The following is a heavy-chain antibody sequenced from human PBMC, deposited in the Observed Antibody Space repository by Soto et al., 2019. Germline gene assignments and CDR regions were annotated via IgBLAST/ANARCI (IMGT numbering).Heavy chain of an antibody. CDR2: IIPIFSTP. CDR3: ARDKDRQQLGGXYYYGIDV. J-gene: IGHJ6*02. Sequence: QVQLVQSGAEVKKXGSSVTVSCKASGGTFGNSAISWVRQAPGQGLEWMGGIIPIFSTPDYAQKFQGRITITADDSTTTAYMELTSLKSEDTAVYYCARDKDRQQLGGXYYYGIDVWGQGTTVTVSS. V-gene: IGHV1-69*12. CDR1: GGTFGNSA. D-gene: IGHD2-15*01.